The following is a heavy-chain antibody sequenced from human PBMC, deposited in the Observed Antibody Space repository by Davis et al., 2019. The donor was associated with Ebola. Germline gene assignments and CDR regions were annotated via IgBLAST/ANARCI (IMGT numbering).Heavy chain of an antibody. CDR2: ISSSGSTI. CDR3: ARAIVVVASNYFDY. Sequence: GESLKISCAASGFTFSSYWMNWVRQAPGKGLEWVSYISSSGSTIYYADSVKGRFTISRDNAKNSLYLQMNSLRAEDTAVYYCARAIVVVASNYFDYWGQGTLVTVSS. V-gene: IGHV3-48*04. D-gene: IGHD2-15*01. J-gene: IGHJ4*02. CDR1: GFTFSSYW.